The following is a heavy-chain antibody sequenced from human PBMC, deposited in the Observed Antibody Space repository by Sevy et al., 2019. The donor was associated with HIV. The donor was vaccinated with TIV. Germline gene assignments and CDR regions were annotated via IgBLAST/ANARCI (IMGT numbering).Heavy chain of an antibody. V-gene: IGHV3-23*01. CDR1: GFTFSSYA. CDR3: AKDLYYDSSGYYHPQAFDI. Sequence: GGSLRLSCAASGFTFSSYAMSWVRQAPGKGLEWVSAISGSGGSTYYADSVKGRFTISRDNSKNTLYLQMNSLRAEDTAVYYCAKDLYYDSSGYYHPQAFDIWGQGTMVTVSS. CDR2: ISGSGGST. J-gene: IGHJ3*02. D-gene: IGHD3-22*01.